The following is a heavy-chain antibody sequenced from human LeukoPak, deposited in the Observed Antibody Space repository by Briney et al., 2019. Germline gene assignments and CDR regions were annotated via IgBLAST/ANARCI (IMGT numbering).Heavy chain of an antibody. V-gene: IGHV3-20*04. CDR3: ARAGYDSSGYYYYYFDY. D-gene: IGHD3-22*01. CDR2: INWNGGSK. J-gene: IGHJ4*02. CDR1: GFTFDDYG. Sequence: GGSLRLSCAASGFTFDDYGMSWVRQAPGKGLEGVSGINWNGGSKGYADSVKGRFTISRDNAKNSLYLQMNSLRAEDTALYYCARAGYDSSGYYYYYFDYWGQGTLVTVSS.